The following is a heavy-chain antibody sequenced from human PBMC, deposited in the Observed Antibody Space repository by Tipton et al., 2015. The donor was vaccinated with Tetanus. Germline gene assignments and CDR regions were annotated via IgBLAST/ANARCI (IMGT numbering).Heavy chain of an antibody. D-gene: IGHD3-10*01. J-gene: IGHJ5*02. Sequence: TLSLTCTVSGGSMNNYYWNWIRQPAGKGLEWIGRVFASGRTNYNPSLKSRLTMSVDMSKNQFSLELASVTAADTAMYYCAREAVPGIFGEYNWFDPWGRGTLVTVSS. V-gene: IGHV4-4*07. CDR3: AREAVPGIFGEYNWFDP. CDR1: GGSMNNYY. CDR2: VFASGRT.